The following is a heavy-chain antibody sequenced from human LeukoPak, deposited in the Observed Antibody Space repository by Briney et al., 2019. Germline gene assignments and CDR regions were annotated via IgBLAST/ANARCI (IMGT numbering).Heavy chain of an antibody. Sequence: GGSLRLSCAASGFGISGFNLNWVRQAPGKGLEWVSSITGGSNYINYVDSVRGRFTISRDNAKNSLYLQMHSLRAEDTAVYYCARVGSGYTYGYYFDLWGQGTLVIVSS. V-gene: IGHV3-21*01. CDR2: ITGGSNYI. D-gene: IGHD5-18*01. CDR3: ARVGSGYTYGYYFDL. CDR1: GFGISGFN. J-gene: IGHJ4*02.